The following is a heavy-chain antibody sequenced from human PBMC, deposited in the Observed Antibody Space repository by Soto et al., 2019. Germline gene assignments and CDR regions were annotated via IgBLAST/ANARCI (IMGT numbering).Heavy chain of an antibody. V-gene: IGHV3-74*01. CDR3: ARGLRGEYGTDF. Sequence: EVQLVESGGGLVQPGGSLRLSCVASGFTYTNYWIHWVRQAPGTGLVWVSRISGDGSGTGYADPVEGRFTISRDNAKNTLYLQMKSLRAEDTAVYYCARGLRGEYGTDFWGQGTTVTVSS. CDR1: GFTYTNYW. CDR2: ISGDGSGT. D-gene: IGHD3-10*01. J-gene: IGHJ6*02.